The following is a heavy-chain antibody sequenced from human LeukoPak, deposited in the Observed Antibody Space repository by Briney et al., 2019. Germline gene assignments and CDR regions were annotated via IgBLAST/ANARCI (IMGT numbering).Heavy chain of an antibody. Sequence: SETLSLTCTVSGGSISSHYWSWIRQPPGKGMEWIGYMHDSGSTNHNPSLKSRVTMSVDTSKNQFSLKLTSVTAADTAVYYCAKWGCSGVNCYPFAYWGQGTLVTVSS. V-gene: IGHV4-59*11. CDR1: GGSISSHY. CDR2: MHDSGST. D-gene: IGHD2-15*01. J-gene: IGHJ4*02. CDR3: AKWGCSGVNCYPFAY.